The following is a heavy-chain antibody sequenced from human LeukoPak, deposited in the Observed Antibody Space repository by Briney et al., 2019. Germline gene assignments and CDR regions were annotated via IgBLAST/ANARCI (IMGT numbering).Heavy chain of an antibody. CDR2: INHSGST. CDR3: ARRPDAFDI. V-gene: IGHV4-34*01. CDR1: GGSFSGYY. Sequence: SETLSLTCAVYGGSFSGYYWSWIRQPPGKGLEWIGEINHSGSTNYNPSLKSRVTISVDTSKNQFSLKVSSVTAADTAVYYCARRPDAFDIWGQGTMVTVSS. D-gene: IGHD6-6*01. J-gene: IGHJ3*02.